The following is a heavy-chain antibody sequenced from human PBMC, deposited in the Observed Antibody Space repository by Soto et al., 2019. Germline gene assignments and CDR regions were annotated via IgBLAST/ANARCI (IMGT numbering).Heavy chain of an antibody. J-gene: IGHJ4*02. Sequence: EVQLVESGGGLVQPGGSLRLSCAASGFTLSDHYIDWVRQAPGKGLEWVGRTEDKANRYTTEYAASVKGRFTISRDDSKNSLYLQMNSLKVEDTAVYYCTRGPPRGDSWGQGTLVTVSS. CDR2: TEDKANRYTT. V-gene: IGHV3-72*01. CDR1: GFTLSDHY. D-gene: IGHD3-10*01. CDR3: TRGPPRGDS.